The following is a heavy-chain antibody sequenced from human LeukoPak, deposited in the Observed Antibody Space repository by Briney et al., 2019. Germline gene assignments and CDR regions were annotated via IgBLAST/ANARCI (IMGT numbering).Heavy chain of an antibody. CDR2: IYYSGST. Sequence: SETLSLTCTVSGGSISSGDYYWSWIRQPPGKGLEWIGYIYYSGSTYYNPSLKSRVTISVDTSKNQFSLKLSSVTAADTAVYYCARSGYPNNWFDPWGQGTLVTVSS. D-gene: IGHD3-22*01. J-gene: IGHJ5*02. V-gene: IGHV4-30-4*01. CDR3: ARSGYPNNWFDP. CDR1: GGSISSGDYY.